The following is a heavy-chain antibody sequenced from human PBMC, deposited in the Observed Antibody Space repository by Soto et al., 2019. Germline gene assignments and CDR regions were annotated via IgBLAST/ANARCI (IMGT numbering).Heavy chain of an antibody. Sequence: ASVKVSCKASGGTFSSYAISWVRQAPGQWLEWMGGIIPIFGTANYAQKFQGRVTITADESTSTAYMELSSLRSEDTAVYYCAREESANCNWLGPWGQGTLVSVSS. J-gene: IGHJ5*02. V-gene: IGHV1-69*13. CDR1: GGTFSSYA. CDR3: AREESANCNWLGP. CDR2: IIPIFGTA.